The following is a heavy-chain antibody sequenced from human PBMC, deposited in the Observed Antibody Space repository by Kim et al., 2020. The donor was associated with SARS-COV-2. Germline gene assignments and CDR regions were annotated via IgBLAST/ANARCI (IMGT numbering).Heavy chain of an antibody. J-gene: IGHJ6*01. CDR2: ISWNGGSI. V-gene: IGHV3-9*01. CDR1: GFTFGDYA. Sequence: GGSLRLSCAASGFTFGDYAMNWVRQAPGKGLEWVSGISWNGGSIGYADSVKGRFTISRDKAKNSLYLQMNSLRAEDTALYYCAKDIQNSSSWGYYYYGM. D-gene: IGHD6-13*01. CDR3: AKDIQNSSSWGYYYYGM.